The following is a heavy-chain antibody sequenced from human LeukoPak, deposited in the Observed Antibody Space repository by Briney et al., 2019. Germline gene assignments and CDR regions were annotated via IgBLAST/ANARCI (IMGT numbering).Heavy chain of an antibody. Sequence: GGSLRLSCAASGFTFSSYSMNWVRQAPGKGLEWVSSISSSNSYIYYADSVKGRFTISRDNAKNSLYLQMNSLRAEDTAVYYCAPQGDDYVWGSYRPNNWFDPWGQGTLVTVSS. J-gene: IGHJ5*02. D-gene: IGHD3-16*02. CDR3: APQGDDYVWGSYRPNNWFDP. CDR2: ISSSNSYI. CDR1: GFTFSSYS. V-gene: IGHV3-21*01.